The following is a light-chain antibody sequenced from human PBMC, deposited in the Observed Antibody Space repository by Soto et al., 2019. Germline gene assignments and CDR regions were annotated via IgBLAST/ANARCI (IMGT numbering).Light chain of an antibody. CDR1: QNINNNY. CDR2: DAS. V-gene: IGKV3-20*01. J-gene: IGKJ5*01. Sequence: VLTQSPGTLSLSPGGRATLSCRASQNINNNYLAWYQHQPGQAHRLLIYDASLRDTGVADRFSGSGSGTDFTLTITRLEPDDSEVYYCQQHGISHITFGQGQDWRL. CDR3: QQHGISHIT.